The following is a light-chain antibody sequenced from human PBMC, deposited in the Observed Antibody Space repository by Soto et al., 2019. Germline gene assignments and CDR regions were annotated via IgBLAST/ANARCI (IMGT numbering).Light chain of an antibody. V-gene: IGKV3-20*01. CDR1: QSVSSNY. CDR3: QQYGRSPMFT. J-gene: IGKJ2*01. Sequence: EIVLTQSPGTLSLSPGERATLSCRASQSVSSNYLAWYQQKPGQAPRLLIYGASRGAAGIPDRFSGSGSGTXXXXXXXXXXXEDFAVYFCQQYGRSPMFTFGQGTKLEVK. CDR2: GAS.